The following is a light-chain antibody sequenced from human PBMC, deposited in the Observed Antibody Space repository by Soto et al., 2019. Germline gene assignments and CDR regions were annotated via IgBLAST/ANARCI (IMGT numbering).Light chain of an antibody. Sequence: QSVLTQPPSASGTPGQRVTISCSGSSSSIGSNSVNWYQQLPRTAPKVLIYTNNQRPSGVPDRFSGSKSGTSASLAISWRLSEDEADYYCAAWDGSLNVYVFGTGTKLTVL. CDR3: AAWDGSLNVYV. J-gene: IGLJ1*01. CDR1: SSSIGSNS. V-gene: IGLV1-44*01. CDR2: TNN.